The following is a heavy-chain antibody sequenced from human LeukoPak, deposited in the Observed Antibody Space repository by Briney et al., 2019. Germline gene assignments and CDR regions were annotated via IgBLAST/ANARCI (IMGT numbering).Heavy chain of an antibody. V-gene: IGHV3-30-3*01. CDR2: ISYDGSNK. CDR1: GFXFSSYA. Sequence: GGSLRLSCAASGFXFSSYAIHWVRQAPGKGLEWLAVISYDGSNKYYADSVKGRFTISRDNSKNTLYLQMNSLRAEDTAVYYCAREFVTMVRGVRGYYFDYWGQGTLVTVSS. CDR3: AREFVTMVRGVRGYYFDY. D-gene: IGHD3-10*01. J-gene: IGHJ4*02.